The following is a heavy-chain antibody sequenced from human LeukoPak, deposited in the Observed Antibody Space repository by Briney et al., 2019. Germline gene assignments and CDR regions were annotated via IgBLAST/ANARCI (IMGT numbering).Heavy chain of an antibody. V-gene: IGHV3-23*01. Sequence: PGGSLRLSCAASGFTFSNYAMRWVRQAPGKGLEWVSTISGSGGSPCYADSVKGRFTISRDNSKNTLYLQMNSLRAEDTAVYYCAKVVVVPAATTKTYYFDYRGQGTLVTVSS. D-gene: IGHD2-2*01. CDR3: AKVVVVPAATTKTYYFDY. CDR1: GFTFSNYA. J-gene: IGHJ4*02. CDR2: ISGSGGSP.